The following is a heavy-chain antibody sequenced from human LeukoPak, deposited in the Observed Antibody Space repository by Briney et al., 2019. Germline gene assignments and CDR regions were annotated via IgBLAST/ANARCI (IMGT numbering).Heavy chain of an antibody. CDR1: GFTFSSYA. J-gene: IGHJ4*02. D-gene: IGHD6-13*01. V-gene: IGHV3-30-3*01. CDR2: ISYDGSNK. Sequence: GGSLRLSCAASGFTFSSYAMHWVRQAPGKGLEWVAVISYDGSNKYYADSVKGRFTISRDDAKNSLYLQMNSLRAEDTAVYYCARDLEAQQLVFLDYWGQGTLVTVSS. CDR3: ARDLEAQQLVFLDY.